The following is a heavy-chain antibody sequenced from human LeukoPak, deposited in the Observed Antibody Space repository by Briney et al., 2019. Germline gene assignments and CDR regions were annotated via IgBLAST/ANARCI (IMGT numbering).Heavy chain of an antibody. CDR2: ISAYNGNT. D-gene: IGHD3-22*01. CDR3: ARSGYYDSSGYQFDY. CDR1: GYTFTSYG. J-gene: IGHJ4*02. V-gene: IGHV1-18*01. Sequence: GALVKVSCKASGYTFTSYGISWVRQAPGQGLEWMGWISAYNGNTNYAQKLQGRVTMTTDTSTSTAYMELRSLRSDDTAVYYCARSGYYDSSGYQFDYWGQGTLVTVSS.